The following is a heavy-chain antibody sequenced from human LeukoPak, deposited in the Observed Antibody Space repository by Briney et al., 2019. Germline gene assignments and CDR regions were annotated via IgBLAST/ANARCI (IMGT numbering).Heavy chain of an antibody. Sequence: GGSLRLSCAASGFTFSSYNMNWVRQAPGKGLEWVSSITSSSSYIYYADSVRGRFTISRDNAKNSLYLQMNSLRVEDTAIYYCARDYVWGSSESDYWGQGTLVTVSS. V-gene: IGHV3-21*01. CDR1: GFTFSSYN. D-gene: IGHD7-27*01. J-gene: IGHJ4*02. CDR3: ARDYVWGSSESDY. CDR2: ITSSSSYI.